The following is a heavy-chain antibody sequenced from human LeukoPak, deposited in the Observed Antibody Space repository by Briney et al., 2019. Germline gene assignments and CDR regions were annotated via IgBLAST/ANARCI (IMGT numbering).Heavy chain of an antibody. D-gene: IGHD4-17*01. CDR2: IYYSGST. J-gene: IGHJ4*02. Sequence: SETLSLTCTVSGGSISSYYWSWIRQPPGKGLEWIGYIYYSGSTNYNPSLKSRVTISVDTSKDQFSLKLSSVTAADTAVYYCARVERHYGDLDYWGQGTLVTVSS. CDR1: GGSISSYY. V-gene: IGHV4-59*01. CDR3: ARVERHYGDLDY.